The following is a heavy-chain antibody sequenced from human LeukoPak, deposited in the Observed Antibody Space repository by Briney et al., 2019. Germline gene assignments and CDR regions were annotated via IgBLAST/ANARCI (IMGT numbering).Heavy chain of an antibody. V-gene: IGHV3-48*01. CDR1: GDSFISHT. J-gene: IGHJ4*02. Sequence: GGSLRLSCAGSGDSFISHTMIWVRQAPGKGLEWISYTGYSGSPIYYADSVKGRFGISRDDAKTSLYLHMNSLRAEDTAFYYCAREYDSRARFDSWGQGILVTVSS. D-gene: IGHD4-11*01. CDR2: TGYSGSPI. CDR3: AREYDSRARFDS.